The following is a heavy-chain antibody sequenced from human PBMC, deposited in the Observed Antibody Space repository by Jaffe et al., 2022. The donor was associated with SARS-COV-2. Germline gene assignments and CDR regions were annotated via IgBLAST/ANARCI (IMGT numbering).Heavy chain of an antibody. CDR1: GGSISGFY. CDR2: IYQSGST. V-gene: IGHV4-59*01. CDR3: ARDHAGPESPYYYYYGLDV. Sequence: QVQLQESGPGLVKPSETLSLTCTVSGGSISGFYWSWIRQPPGKGLEWIGYIYQSGSTNYNPSLKSRVTVSVDRSKNQFSLRLTSVTAADTAVYYCARDHAGPESPYYYYYGLDVWGQGTTVTVSS. J-gene: IGHJ6*02.